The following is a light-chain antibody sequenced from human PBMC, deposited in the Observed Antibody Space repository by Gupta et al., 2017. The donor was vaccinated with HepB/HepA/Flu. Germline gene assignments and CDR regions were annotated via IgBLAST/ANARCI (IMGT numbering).Light chain of an antibody. CDR2: DVS. CDR3: SSYTMRSTYV. V-gene: IGLV2-14*03. CDR1: SGDIGSYKW. Sequence: QSALTQPAPVSGSPGQSITLSCTGTSGDIGSYKWVSWYQQHPGKSPQLITYDVSSRPSGISSRFSASKSGNTASLTISGLHTEDEADYFCSSYTMRSTYVFGTGTRVTVL. J-gene: IGLJ1*01.